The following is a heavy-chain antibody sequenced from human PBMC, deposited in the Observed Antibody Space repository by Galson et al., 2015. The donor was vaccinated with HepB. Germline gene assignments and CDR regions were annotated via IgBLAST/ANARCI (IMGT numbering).Heavy chain of an antibody. CDR3: ARSGNYYLDF. CDR1: GFTFNNYN. CDR2: ISNTTNSI. J-gene: IGHJ4*02. D-gene: IGHD1-26*01. V-gene: IGHV3-48*02. Sequence: SLRLSCAASGFTFNNYNMNWVRQAPGRGLEWVSYISNTTNSIYYADSVKGRFTISRDNAKNSLYLQMNSLRDEDTAVYYCARSGNYYLDFWGQGTLVTVSS.